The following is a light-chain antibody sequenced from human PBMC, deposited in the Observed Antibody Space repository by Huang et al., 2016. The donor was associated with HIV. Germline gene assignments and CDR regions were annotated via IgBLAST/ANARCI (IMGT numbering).Light chain of an antibody. Sequence: EILLTQSPATLSVSPRARVTLSCRASQTVSAHLAWFQQRPGQAPKLLIYGASNRATGIPPRFSGRGSGTEFGLTITNLQSEDFAVYFCHQYYTLPRTFGQGTKVEI. CDR1: QTVSAH. J-gene: IGKJ1*01. CDR2: GAS. V-gene: IGKV3-15*01. CDR3: HQYYTLPRT.